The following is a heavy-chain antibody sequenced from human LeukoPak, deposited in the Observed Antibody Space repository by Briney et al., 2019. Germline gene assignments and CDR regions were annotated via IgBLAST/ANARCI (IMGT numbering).Heavy chain of an antibody. CDR1: GGSFSGYY. CDR2: INHSGST. CDR3: ARGGYYYGSGSYYTDY. D-gene: IGHD3-10*01. V-gene: IGHV4-34*01. Sequence: SETLSLTCAVYGGSFSGYYWSWIRQPPGKGLEWIGEINHSGSTNYNPSLKSRVTISVDTSKNQFSLKLSSVTAADTGVYYCARGGYYYGSGSYYTDYWGQGTLVTVSS. J-gene: IGHJ4*02.